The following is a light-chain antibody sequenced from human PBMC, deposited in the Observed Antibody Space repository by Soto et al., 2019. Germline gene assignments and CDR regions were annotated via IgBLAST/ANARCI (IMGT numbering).Light chain of an antibody. V-gene: IGKV3-20*01. CDR1: QSVYSKY. J-gene: IGKJ5*01. CDR2: GAS. CDR3: QHHGGSPIT. Sequence: EIVLTQSPGTLSLSPGESATLSCRASQSVYSKYLAWYQQKPDQAPRLLIYGASSRASGIPDRFSGSGSGTDFTLTISRLEPEDFAVYYCQHHGGSPITFGQGTRLEIK.